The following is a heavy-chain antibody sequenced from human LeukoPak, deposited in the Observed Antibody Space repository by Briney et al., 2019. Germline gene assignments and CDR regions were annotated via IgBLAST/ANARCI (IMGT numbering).Heavy chain of an antibody. Sequence: GGSLRLSCAASGFTFSSYSMNWVRQAPGKGLEWVSSISSSSSYIYYADSVKGRFTISRDKAKNSLYLQMNSLRAEDTAVYYCARDKHITIFGVVIKHGMDVWGQGTTVTVSS. V-gene: IGHV3-21*01. J-gene: IGHJ6*02. CDR3: ARDKHITIFGVVIKHGMDV. CDR2: ISSSSSYI. CDR1: GFTFSSYS. D-gene: IGHD3-3*01.